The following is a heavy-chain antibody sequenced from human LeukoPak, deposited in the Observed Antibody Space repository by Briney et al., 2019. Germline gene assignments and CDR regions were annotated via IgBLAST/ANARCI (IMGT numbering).Heavy chain of an antibody. D-gene: IGHD3-22*01. J-gene: IGHJ5*02. V-gene: IGHV3-33*01. CDR3: ARETRGHYYDSSGPDH. Sequence: PGRSLRLSCAASGFTFSSFGMHWVRQPPGKGLEWVAVIWYDGSDKYYADSVKGRFTISRVNAKISLYLRMNSLRVEDMGVYYCARETRGHYYDSSGPDHWGQGTLVSDSS. CDR2: IWYDGSDK. CDR1: GFTFSSFG.